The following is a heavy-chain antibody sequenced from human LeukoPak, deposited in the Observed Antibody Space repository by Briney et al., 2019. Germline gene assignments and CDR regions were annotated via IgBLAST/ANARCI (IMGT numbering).Heavy chain of an antibody. CDR3: ARVVGKVFKDITGYYFDY. Sequence: GGSLRLSCAASGFTFSSYSMNWVRQAPGKGLEGVSSISTTSTYIYYADSVKGRFAISRDNAKDSLYLLMHSLRAEDSAVYYCARVVGKVFKDITGYYFDYWGQGILVTVSS. V-gene: IGHV3-21*01. J-gene: IGHJ4*02. CDR2: ISTTSTYI. D-gene: IGHD1-14*01. CDR1: GFTFSSYS.